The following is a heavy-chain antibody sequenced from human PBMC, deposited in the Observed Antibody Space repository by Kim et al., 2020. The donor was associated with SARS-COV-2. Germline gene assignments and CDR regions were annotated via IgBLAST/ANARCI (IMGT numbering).Heavy chain of an antibody. CDR3: ARTGKFYGAGAFDS. CDR2: IDYSGTT. CDR1: DGSITSDGYY. V-gene: IGHV4-31*03. J-gene: IGHJ4*02. Sequence: SETLSLTCTVSDGSITSDGYYWSWIRHLPEAGLEWIGFIDYSGTTLYSLSLRSRVLISVDTPKSQFSLKVTSVTAADTAIYYCARTGKFYGAGAFDSRGRGTLVTVAA. D-gene: IGHD3-10*01.